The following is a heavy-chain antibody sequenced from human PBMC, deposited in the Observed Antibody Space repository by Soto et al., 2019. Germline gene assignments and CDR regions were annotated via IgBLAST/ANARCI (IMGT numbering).Heavy chain of an antibody. CDR2: IYHSGRT. V-gene: IGHV4-31*03. D-gene: IGHD1-20*01. J-gene: IGHJ4*02. CDR3: ARWVEVSLDYFDS. CDR1: GGSMSNGYYY. Sequence: QVQLQESGPGLVKPSQTLSLTCTVSGGSMSNGYYYWSWVRQNPGKGLEWIGHIYHSGRTYYNPSLKRRVCLLADTSKTPLSLHLNSVTAADTAVYYCARWVEVSLDYFDSWGQGTPVTVSS.